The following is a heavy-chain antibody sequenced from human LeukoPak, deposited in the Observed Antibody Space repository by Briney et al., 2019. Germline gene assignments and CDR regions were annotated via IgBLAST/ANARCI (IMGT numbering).Heavy chain of an antibody. V-gene: IGHV4-34*01. Sequence: SETLTLTCAVYGGSFSGYYWSWIRQPPGKGLEWIGEINHSGSTNYNPSLKSRVTISVDTSKNQFSLKLSSVTAADTAVYYCARDAVRSSSYRYSWFDPWGQGTLVTVSS. J-gene: IGHJ5*02. D-gene: IGHD6-6*01. CDR3: ARDAVRSSSYRYSWFDP. CDR2: INHSGST. CDR1: GGSFSGYY.